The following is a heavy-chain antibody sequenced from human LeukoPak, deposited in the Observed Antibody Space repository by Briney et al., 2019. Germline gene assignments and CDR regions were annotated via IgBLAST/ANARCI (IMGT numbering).Heavy chain of an antibody. V-gene: IGHV3-23*01. J-gene: IGHJ4*02. Sequence: GGSLRLSCAASGFTFSSYAMSWVRQAPGKGLEWVSAISGSGGSTYYADSVKGRFTISRDNSKNTLYLQMNSLRAEDTAVYYCARDGDRITMVVVVAYFDYWGQGTLVTVSS. D-gene: IGHD3-22*01. CDR2: ISGSGGST. CDR3: ARDGDRITMVVVVAYFDY. CDR1: GFTFSSYA.